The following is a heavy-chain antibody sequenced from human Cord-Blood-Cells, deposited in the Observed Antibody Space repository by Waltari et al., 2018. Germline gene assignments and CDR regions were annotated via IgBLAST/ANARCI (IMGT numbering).Heavy chain of an antibody. D-gene: IGHD6-13*01. Sequence: QVQLQQWGAGLLKPSETLSLTCAVYGGSFSGYYWSWIRQPPGKGLEWIGEINHSGSTNDNPSLKSRVTISVDTSKSQFSLKLSSVTAADTAVYYCARLPGIAAAGYDYWGQGTLVTVSS. CDR2: INHSGST. CDR3: ARLPGIAAAGYDY. CDR1: GGSFSGYY. V-gene: IGHV4-34*01. J-gene: IGHJ4*02.